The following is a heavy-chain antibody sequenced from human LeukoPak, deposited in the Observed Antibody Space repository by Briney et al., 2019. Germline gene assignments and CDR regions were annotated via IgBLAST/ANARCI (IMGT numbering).Heavy chain of an antibody. Sequence: PGGSLRLSCAASGFTFSSYSMNWVRQAPGKGLEWVSYISSSSSTIYYADSVKGRFTISRDNAKNSLYLQMNSLRAEDTAVYYCARDLVVDYGYKEDYWGQGTLVTVSS. D-gene: IGHD5-24*01. J-gene: IGHJ4*02. CDR2: ISSSSSTI. CDR3: ARDLVVDYGYKEDY. V-gene: IGHV3-48*01. CDR1: GFTFSSYS.